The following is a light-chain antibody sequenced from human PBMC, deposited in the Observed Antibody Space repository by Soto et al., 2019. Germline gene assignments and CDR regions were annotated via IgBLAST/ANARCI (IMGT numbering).Light chain of an antibody. J-gene: IGKJ5*01. CDR2: AAS. V-gene: IGKV1-39*01. CDR3: QQSFNSSLK. CDR1: QTIVTY. Sequence: DIQGSQSPSSLSASVGDRVSITCRAGQTIVTYLSWYQQKPGKAPNLLIYAASNLQSGAPSRCSGSGSGTDFTLTMTSQDPDNFATYHSQQSFNSSLKFGPGTR.